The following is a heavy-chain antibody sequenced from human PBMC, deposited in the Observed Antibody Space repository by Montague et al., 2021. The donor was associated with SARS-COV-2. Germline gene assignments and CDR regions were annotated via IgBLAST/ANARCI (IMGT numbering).Heavy chain of an antibody. D-gene: IGHD5-18*01. Sequence: SLRLSCAAPGFTFSSYEMNWVRQAPGKGLEWVSYISSSGSTIYYADSVKGRFTISRDNAKNSLYLQMNSLRAEDTAVYCCARADTAMVIYFDYWGQGTLVTVSS. CDR1: GFTFSSYE. J-gene: IGHJ4*02. V-gene: IGHV3-48*03. CDR2: ISSSGSTI. CDR3: ARADTAMVIYFDY.